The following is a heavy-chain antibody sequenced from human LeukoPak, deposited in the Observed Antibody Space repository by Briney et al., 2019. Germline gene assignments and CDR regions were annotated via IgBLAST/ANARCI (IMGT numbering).Heavy chain of an antibody. D-gene: IGHD3-10*01. Sequence: GGSLRLSCAASGFTFSSYAMSWVRQAPGKGLEWVSAISANGGSTYYADSVKGRFTISRDNSKNTLYLQMNSLRAEDTAVYYCAKVIWFGELFFDYWGQGTLVTVSS. J-gene: IGHJ4*02. CDR3: AKVIWFGELFFDY. V-gene: IGHV3-23*01. CDR1: GFTFSSYA. CDR2: ISANGGST.